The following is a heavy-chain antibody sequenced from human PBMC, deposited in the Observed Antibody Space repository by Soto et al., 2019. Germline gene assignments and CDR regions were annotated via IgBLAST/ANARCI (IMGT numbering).Heavy chain of an antibody. CDR1: GYTFTSYD. V-gene: IGHV1-8*01. CDR2: MNPNSGNT. Sequence: QVQLVQSGAEVKKPGASVKVSCKASGYTFTSYDINWVRQATGQGLEWMGWMNPNSGNTGYAQKFQXXVXMXXNTSISTAYMELSSLRSEDTAVYYCASWSTNAFDIWGQGTMVTVSS. CDR3: ASWSTNAFDI. J-gene: IGHJ3*02.